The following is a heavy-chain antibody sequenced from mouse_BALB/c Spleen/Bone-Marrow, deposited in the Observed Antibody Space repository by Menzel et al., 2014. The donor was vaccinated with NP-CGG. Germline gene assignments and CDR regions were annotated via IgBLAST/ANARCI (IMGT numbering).Heavy chain of an antibody. V-gene: IGHV2-3*01. J-gene: IGHJ3*01. CDR3: RGGPWFAY. CDR1: GFSLTNYG. D-gene: IGHD3-3*01. CDR2: IWGDGST. Sequence: VQLQQSGPGLVAPSQSLSITCTVSGFSLTNYGISWVRQPPGKGLEWLGVIWGDGSTSYHSALISRLSISKDNSKSQVLLKLNSLQTDDTATYYCRGGPWFAYWGQGTLVTVSA.